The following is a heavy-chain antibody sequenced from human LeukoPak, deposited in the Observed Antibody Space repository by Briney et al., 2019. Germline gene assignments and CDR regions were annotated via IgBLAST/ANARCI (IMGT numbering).Heavy chain of an antibody. CDR3: ARDRHYHDSASYAFDI. CDR2: ITSSSTYM. Sequence: GWSLRLSCPASGFTFSTYNMNWLRQVPGKGLEWVSSITSSSTYMFYADSVKGRFTISRDNSKNTVFLQMNSLRAEDTAVYYCARDRHYHDSASYAFDIWGRGTMVTVSS. D-gene: IGHD3-10*01. CDR1: GFTFSTYN. J-gene: IGHJ3*02. V-gene: IGHV3-21*04.